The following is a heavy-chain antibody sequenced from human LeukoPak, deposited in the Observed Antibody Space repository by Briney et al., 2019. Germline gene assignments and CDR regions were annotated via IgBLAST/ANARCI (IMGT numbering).Heavy chain of an antibody. Sequence: ASVKVSCRASGYTLTDYYLPWVRQAPGQGLKWMGWINPNSGATDYAQSFQARVTMTRDTSIGTGYMELTGLKSDDTAVYYCARGRRILGGPENAGDFFDYWGQGSLVTVSS. V-gene: IGHV1-2*02. CDR3: ARGRRILGGPENAGDFFDY. CDR2: INPNSGAT. CDR1: GYTLTDYY. J-gene: IGHJ4*01. D-gene: IGHD3-16*01.